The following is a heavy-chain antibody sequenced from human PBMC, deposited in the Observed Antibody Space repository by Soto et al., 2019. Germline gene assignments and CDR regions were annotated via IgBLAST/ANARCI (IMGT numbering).Heavy chain of an antibody. J-gene: IGHJ5*02. V-gene: IGHV1-69*08. CDR3: ARAPYSRPNWFDP. D-gene: IGHD6-13*01. CDR1: GGTFSSYT. Sequence: GASVKVSCKASGGTFSSYTISWVRQAPGKGLEWMGSIDPEDGETIYAQKFQGRVTMTGDTSTGTAYMELSSLRSEDTAVYYCARAPYSRPNWFDPWGQGTLVTVSS. CDR2: IDPEDGET.